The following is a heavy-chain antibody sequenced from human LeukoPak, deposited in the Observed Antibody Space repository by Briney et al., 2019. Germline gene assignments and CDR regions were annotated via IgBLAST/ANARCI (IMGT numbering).Heavy chain of an antibody. CDR3: AKSNGYGLIDI. CDR1: GGSISRSY. D-gene: IGHD3-22*01. CDR2: IYGSGTI. Sequence: PSETLSLTCTVSGGSISRSYWCWMRQPAGKGPEWIGRIYGSGTITYNPSLESRVTMSVDTSKNQFSLKLRSVTAADTAVYYCAKSNGYGLIDIWGQGTMVTVSS. V-gene: IGHV4-4*07. J-gene: IGHJ3*02.